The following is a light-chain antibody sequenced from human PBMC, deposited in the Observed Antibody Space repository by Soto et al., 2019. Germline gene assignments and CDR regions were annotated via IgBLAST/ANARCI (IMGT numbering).Light chain of an antibody. CDR3: QQYCSSPR. Sequence: EIVLTQSPGTLSLSPGERATLSCRASQSVSSSYLAWYQQKPGQAPRLLIYGASSRATGIPDRFSGSGSGTDFTLTISRLEPEAFAVYYCQQYCSSPRFGQGTRLEIK. V-gene: IGKV3-20*01. CDR2: GAS. CDR1: QSVSSSY. J-gene: IGKJ5*01.